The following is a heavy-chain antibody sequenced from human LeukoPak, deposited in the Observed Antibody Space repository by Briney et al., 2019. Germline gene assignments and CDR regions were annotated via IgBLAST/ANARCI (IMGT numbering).Heavy chain of an antibody. CDR2: IYSGGST. CDR1: EFSVGSNY. CDR3: AREEVRGVINYYYYYMDV. V-gene: IGHV3-66*01. D-gene: IGHD3-10*01. Sequence: GGSLRLSCAASEFSVGSNYMTWVRQAPGKGLEWVSLIYSGGSTYYADSVKGRFTISRDNSKNTLYLQMNSLRAEDTAVYYCAREEVRGVINYYYYYMDVWGKGTTVTVSS. J-gene: IGHJ6*03.